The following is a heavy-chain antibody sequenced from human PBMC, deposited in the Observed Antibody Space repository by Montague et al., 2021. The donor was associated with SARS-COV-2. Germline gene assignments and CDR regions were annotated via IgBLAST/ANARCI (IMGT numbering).Heavy chain of an antibody. CDR3: ARDPWRITIFGVVTRYGMDV. CDR1: GGSVSSGSYY. Sequence: SETLSLTCIVSGGSVSSGSYYWSWIRQPPGKGLEWIGYIYYSGSTNYNPSLKSRVTISVDTSKNQFSLKLSSVTAADTAVYYCARDPWRITIFGVVTRYGMDVRGQGTPVTVSS. CDR2: IYYSGST. D-gene: IGHD3-3*01. J-gene: IGHJ6*02. V-gene: IGHV4-61*01.